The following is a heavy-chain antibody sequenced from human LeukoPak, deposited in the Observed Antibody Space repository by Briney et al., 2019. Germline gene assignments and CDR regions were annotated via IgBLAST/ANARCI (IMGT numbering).Heavy chain of an antibody. J-gene: IGHJ5*02. CDR3: AQGGSSSSWYGWFDP. CDR1: GFTFSSYG. CDR2: VSYDGSNK. V-gene: IGHV3-30*18. Sequence: PGGSLRLSRAASGFTFSSYGMHWVRQAPGKGLEWVAVVSYDGSNKYYADSVKGRFTISRDNSKNTLYLQMNSLRAEDTAVYYCAQGGSSSSWYGWFDPWGQGTLVTVSS. D-gene: IGHD6-13*01.